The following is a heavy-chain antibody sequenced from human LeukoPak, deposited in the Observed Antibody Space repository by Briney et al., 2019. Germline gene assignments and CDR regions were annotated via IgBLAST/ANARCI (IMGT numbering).Heavy chain of an antibody. CDR3: AIGQRYCSSTSCYTGSPFDY. J-gene: IGHJ4*02. V-gene: IGHV3-30-3*01. CDR2: ISYDGSNK. D-gene: IGHD2-2*02. Sequence: GGSLRLSCAASGFTFSSYAMHWVRQAPSKGLEWVAVISYDGSNKYYADSVKGRFTISRDNSKNTLYLQMNSLRAEDTAVYYCAIGQRYCSSTSCYTGSPFDYWGQGTLVTVSS. CDR1: GFTFSSYA.